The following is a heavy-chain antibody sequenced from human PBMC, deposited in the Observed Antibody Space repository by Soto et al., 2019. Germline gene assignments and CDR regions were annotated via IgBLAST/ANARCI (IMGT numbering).Heavy chain of an antibody. CDR1: GFSLSNARMG. V-gene: IGHV2-26*01. CDR2: IFSNDEK. CDR3: ARISATYYYGSGRDYFDY. Sequence: QVTLKESGPVLVKPTEPLTLTCTVSGFSLSNARMGVSWIRQPPGKALEWLAHIFSNDEKSYSTSLKSRLTLSKDTSKSQVVLTMTNMDPVDTATYYCARISATYYYGSGRDYFDYWGQGTLVTVSS. D-gene: IGHD3-10*01. J-gene: IGHJ4*02.